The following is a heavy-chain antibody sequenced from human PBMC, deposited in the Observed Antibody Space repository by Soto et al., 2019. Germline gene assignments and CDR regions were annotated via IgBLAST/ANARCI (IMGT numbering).Heavy chain of an antibody. CDR1: GYTFTSYG. CDR2: ISAYNGNT. D-gene: IGHD6-19*01. V-gene: IGHV1-18*01. J-gene: IGHJ3*02. CDR3: ASGFKIRSIAVAGRDAFDI. Sequence: ASVKVSCKASGYTFTSYGISWVRQAPGQGLEWMGWISAYNGNTNYAQKLQGRVTMTTDTSTSTAYMELRSLRSDDTAVYYCASGFKIRSIAVAGRDAFDIWGQGTMVTVSS.